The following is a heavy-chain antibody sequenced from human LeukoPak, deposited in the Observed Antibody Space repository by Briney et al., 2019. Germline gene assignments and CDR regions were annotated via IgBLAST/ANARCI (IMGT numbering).Heavy chain of an antibody. CDR1: GFSFSNAW. CDR2: IISRTSGGAA. D-gene: IGHD3-22*01. V-gene: IGHV3-15*01. Sequence: GGSLRLSCTASGFSFSNAWMTWVRQAPGKGLEWVGRIISRTSGGAADYAAAVRGRCTISRDDSQNTLHLQMNSLKTEDTAVYYCTTYRYSHDVIGYSYFDYWGQGTPVTVSS. J-gene: IGHJ4*02. CDR3: TTYRYSHDVIGYSYFDY.